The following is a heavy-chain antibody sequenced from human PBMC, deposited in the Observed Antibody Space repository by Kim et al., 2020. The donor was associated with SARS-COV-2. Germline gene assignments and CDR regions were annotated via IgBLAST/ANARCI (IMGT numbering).Heavy chain of an antibody. CDR3: ARGPELTVTTLYLYYYGMDV. CDR1: GFTFSSYA. J-gene: IGHJ6*02. D-gene: IGHD4-17*01. CDR2: ISYDGSNK. V-gene: IGHV3-30*04. Sequence: GGSLRLSCAASGFTFSSYAMHWVRQAPGKGLEWVAVISYDGSNKYYADSVKGRFTISRDNSKNTLYLQMNSLRAEDTAVYYCARGPELTVTTLYLYYYGMDVWGQGTTVTVSS.